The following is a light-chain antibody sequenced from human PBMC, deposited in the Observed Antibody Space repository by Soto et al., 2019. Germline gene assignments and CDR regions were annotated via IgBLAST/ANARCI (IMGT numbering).Light chain of an antibody. CDR2: EVT. CDR1: SSDVGGYNY. V-gene: IGLV2-14*01. Sequence: QSVLTQPASVSGSPGPSISISCTGTSSDVGGYNYVSWYQQHPGKAPKLIIYEVTNRPPGVSNRFSGSKSGDTASLTISGRQAEDEADYYCISYRSGTTLVFGGGTKLTVL. CDR3: ISYRSGTTLV. J-gene: IGLJ3*02.